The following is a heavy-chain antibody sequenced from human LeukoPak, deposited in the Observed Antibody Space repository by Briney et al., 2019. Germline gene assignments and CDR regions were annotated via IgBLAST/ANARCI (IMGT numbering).Heavy chain of an antibody. CDR3: AKVSVAVPIADAIPDYFDF. CDR2: ISPNSGAT. D-gene: IGHD2-21*01. J-gene: IGHJ4*02. Sequence: ASVKVSCKASGYTFTGYYIHGVRQAPGLGLEWVGWISPNSGATNYAQKFQGRVTMTRDTSISTAYMELSMLKSDDTAVYYCAKVSVAVPIADAIPDYFDFWGQGTLVTVSS. CDR1: GYTFTGYY. V-gene: IGHV1-2*02.